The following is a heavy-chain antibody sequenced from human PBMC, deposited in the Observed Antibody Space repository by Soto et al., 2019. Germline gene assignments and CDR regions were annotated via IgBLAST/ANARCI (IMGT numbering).Heavy chain of an antibody. CDR2: ISAYNGNT. V-gene: IGHV1-18*01. CDR3: ARVGSGSYYNVLYYYYMDV. CDR1: GYTFTSYG. Sequence: ASVKVSCKASGYTFTSYGISWVRQAPGQGLEWMGWISAYNGNTNYAQKLQGRVTMTTDTSTSTAYMELRSLRSDDTAVYYCARVGSGSYYNVLYYYYMDVWGKGTTVTVSS. J-gene: IGHJ6*03. D-gene: IGHD3-10*01.